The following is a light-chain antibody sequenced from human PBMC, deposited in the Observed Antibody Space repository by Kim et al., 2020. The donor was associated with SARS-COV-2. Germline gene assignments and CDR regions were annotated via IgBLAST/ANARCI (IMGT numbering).Light chain of an antibody. CDR2: SAS. CDR3: QQYDDWFS. CDR1: QTVSNN. Sequence: IVMRQSPGTVSVSPGERVTLSCTASQTVSNNLAWYQQKPGQAPRLLIYSASMRATGVPTRFSGSGSGTQFTLSISGLLSGDSAVYFCQQYDDWFSFGGGTKVDI. J-gene: IGKJ4*01. V-gene: IGKV3-15*01.